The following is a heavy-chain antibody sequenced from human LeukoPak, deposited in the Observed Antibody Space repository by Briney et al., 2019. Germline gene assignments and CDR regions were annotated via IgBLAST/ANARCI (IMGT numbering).Heavy chain of an antibody. CDR3: ARDVSRISDY. V-gene: IGHV3-30*02. D-gene: IGHD2-15*01. CDR1: GFTFSSYA. CDR2: IRYDGSNK. Sequence: GGSLRLSCAASGFTFSSYAMSWVRQAPGKGLEWVAFIRYDGSNKYYADSVKGRFTISRDNAKNSLYLQMNSLRAEDTAVYYCARDVSRISDYWGQGTLVTVSS. J-gene: IGHJ4*02.